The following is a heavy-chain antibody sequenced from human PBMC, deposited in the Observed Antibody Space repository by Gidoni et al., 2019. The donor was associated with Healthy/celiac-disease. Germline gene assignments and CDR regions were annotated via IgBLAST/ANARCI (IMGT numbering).Heavy chain of an antibody. CDR2: ISAYNGNT. CDR1: GYTFTSYG. Sequence: QVQLVQSGAEVKKPGASVKVSCKASGYTFTSYGISWVRQAPGQGLEWMGWISAYNGNTNYAQKLQGRVTMTTDTSTSTAYMELRSLRSDDTAVYYCARDPDFWSGSLTQDYYYYGMDVWGQGTTVTVSS. V-gene: IGHV1-18*01. D-gene: IGHD3-3*01. CDR3: ARDPDFWSGSLTQDYYYYGMDV. J-gene: IGHJ6*02.